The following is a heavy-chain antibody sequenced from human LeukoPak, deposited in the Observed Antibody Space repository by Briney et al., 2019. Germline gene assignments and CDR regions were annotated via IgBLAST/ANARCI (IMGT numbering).Heavy chain of an antibody. V-gene: IGHV3-7*04. CDR1: GFTFSSYW. J-gene: IGHJ4*02. Sequence: PGGSLRLSCAASGFTFSSYWMSWVRQAPGKGLEWVANIKQDGSERYYVDSVRGRFTISRDNAKNSLYLHMNSLRAEDTAVYYCARGTIAAAGYYYFDYWGQGTQVTVSS. CDR3: ARGTIAAAGYYYFDY. CDR2: IKQDGSER. D-gene: IGHD6-13*01.